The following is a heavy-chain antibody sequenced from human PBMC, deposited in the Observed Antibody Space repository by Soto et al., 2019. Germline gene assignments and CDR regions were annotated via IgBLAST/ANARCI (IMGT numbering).Heavy chain of an antibody. CDR2: ISPYDGNT. Sequence: ASGKVSCKTSGYTVTDDGISWVRQAPVQELEWMGWISPYDGNTNYAQKFQGRVTMTTDTSTSTAYMELRSLRSDNTAMYYCARDGNNYDILTGYPPELIDYWGQGTLVTVSS. J-gene: IGHJ4*02. V-gene: IGHV1-18*01. D-gene: IGHD3-9*01. CDR3: ARDGNNYDILTGYPPELIDY. CDR1: GYTVTDDG.